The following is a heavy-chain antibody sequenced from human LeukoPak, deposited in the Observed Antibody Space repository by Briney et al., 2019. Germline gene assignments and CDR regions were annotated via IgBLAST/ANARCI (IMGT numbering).Heavy chain of an antibody. CDR2: ISYVGSNK. CDR1: GFTFSSYG. J-gene: IGHJ6*02. D-gene: IGHD3-3*01. Sequence: PGRSLRLSCAASGFTFSSYGMHWVRQAPGKGLEWVAVISYVGSNKYYADSVKGRFTISRDNSKNTLYLQMNSLRAEDTAVYYCAKDPTIFGVVMSGMDVWGQGTTVTVSS. V-gene: IGHV3-30*18. CDR3: AKDPTIFGVVMSGMDV.